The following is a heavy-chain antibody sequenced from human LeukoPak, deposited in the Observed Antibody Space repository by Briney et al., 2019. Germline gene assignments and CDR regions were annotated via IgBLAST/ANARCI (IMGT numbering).Heavy chain of an antibody. CDR2: IGLTDTTI. Sequence: GRSLRLPCAASGFTFSDYYMSWIRQVPGKGLEWVSYIGLTDTTIYYADSLKGRFAISRDNAKNSLYLHTHSLRAEDTAIYYCARLKLGYWYFDLWGRGTLLTVSS. V-gene: IGHV3-11*01. D-gene: IGHD7-27*01. CDR1: GFTFSDYY. J-gene: IGHJ2*01. CDR3: ARLKLGYWYFDL.